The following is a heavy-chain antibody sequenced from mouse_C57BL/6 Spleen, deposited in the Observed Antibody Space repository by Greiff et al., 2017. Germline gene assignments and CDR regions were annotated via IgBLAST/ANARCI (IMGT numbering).Heavy chain of an antibody. Sequence: QVQLQQSGPGLVQPSQSLSITCTVSGFSLTSYGVHWVRQSPGKGLEWLGVIWSGGSTDYNAAFISRLSISKDNSKSQVFFKMNSLQADDTAIYYCARNWLLPGGDYWYFDVWGTGTTVTVSS. CDR2: IWSGGST. CDR3: ARNWLLPGGDYWYFDV. CDR1: GFSLTSYG. D-gene: IGHD1-2*01. J-gene: IGHJ1*03. V-gene: IGHV2-2*01.